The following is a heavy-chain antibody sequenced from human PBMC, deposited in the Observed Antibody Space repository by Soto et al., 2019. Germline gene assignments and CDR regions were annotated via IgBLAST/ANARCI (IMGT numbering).Heavy chain of an antibody. V-gene: IGHV4-34*01. CDR2: INPSGST. Sequence: QVQLQQWGAGLLKPSETLSLTCAVYGGSFSGYYWSWIRQPPGKGLEWIGEINPSGSTTYSPSIKSRVTISVDTSKIQFSLKLSSVTAADTAVYYCVREGIFCVSNNCYGGFFELWCRGTLVTVSS. D-gene: IGHD2-2*01. CDR1: GGSFSGYY. CDR3: VREGIFCVSNNCYGGFFEL. J-gene: IGHJ2*01.